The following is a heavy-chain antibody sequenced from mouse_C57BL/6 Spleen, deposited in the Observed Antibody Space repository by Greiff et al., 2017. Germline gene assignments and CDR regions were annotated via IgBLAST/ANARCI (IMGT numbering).Heavy chain of an antibody. Sequence: VQLQESGAELVKPGASVKISCKASGYAFSSYWMNWVKQRPGKGLEWIGQIYPGDGDTNYNGKFKGKATLTADKSSSTAYMQLSSLTSEDSAVYFCARSITTVGHFDYWGQGTTLTVSS. D-gene: IGHD1-1*01. J-gene: IGHJ2*01. CDR2: IYPGDGDT. CDR3: ARSITTVGHFDY. V-gene: IGHV1-80*01. CDR1: GYAFSSYW.